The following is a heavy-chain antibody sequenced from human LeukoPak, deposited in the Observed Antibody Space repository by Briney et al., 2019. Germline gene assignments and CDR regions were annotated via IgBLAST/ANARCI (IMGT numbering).Heavy chain of an antibody. J-gene: IGHJ6*02. D-gene: IGHD3-10*01. CDR1: GFTVSSNY. Sequence: TGGSLRLSCAASGFTVSSNYMSWVRQAPGKGLEWVSVIYSGGSTYYADSVKGRFTISRDNSKNTLYLQMNSLRAEDTAVYYCARVSGDDKLLWFGELRDYYGMDVWGQGTTVTVSS. V-gene: IGHV3-66*01. CDR2: IYSGGST. CDR3: ARVSGDDKLLWFGELRDYYGMDV.